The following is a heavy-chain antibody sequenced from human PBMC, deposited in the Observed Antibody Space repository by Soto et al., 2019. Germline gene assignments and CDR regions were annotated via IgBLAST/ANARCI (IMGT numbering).Heavy chain of an antibody. V-gene: IGHV3-30-3*01. J-gene: IGHJ6*02. CDR2: ISYDGSNK. Sequence: ISYDGSNKYYADSVKGRFTISRDNSKNTLYLQMNSLRAEDTAVYYWXXXXXXXXXXXXXXXXXXXMDVWGQGTTVTVSS. CDR3: XXXXXXXXXXXXXXXXXXXMDV.